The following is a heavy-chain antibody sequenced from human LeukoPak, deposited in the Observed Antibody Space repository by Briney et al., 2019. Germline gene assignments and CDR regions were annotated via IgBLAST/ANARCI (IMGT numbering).Heavy chain of an antibody. CDR1: GGTFSSYA. D-gene: IGHD3-9*01. CDR2: IIPIFGTA. CDR3: ARGGYSDILTGYYEYYFDY. V-gene: IGHV1-69*13. Sequence: SVKASCKASGGTFSSYAISWVRQAPGQGLEWMGGIIPIFGTANYAQKFQGRVTITADESTSTAYMELSSLRSEDTAVYYCARGGYSDILTGYYEYYFDYWGQGTLVTVSS. J-gene: IGHJ4*02.